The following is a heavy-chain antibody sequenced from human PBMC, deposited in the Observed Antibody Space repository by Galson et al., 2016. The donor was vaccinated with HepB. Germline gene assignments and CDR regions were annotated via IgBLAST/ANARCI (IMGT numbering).Heavy chain of an antibody. Sequence: SETLSLTCSVSGASISGTNYYWGWIRQPPGRGLEWIGSIYYNGNTNYNPSLESRVTISVDTAKNHLSLGLSSVTAADTAVYYCATGVVVAGKMYYYYMDVWGKGTSVTVSS. V-gene: IGHV4-39*01. CDR2: IYYNGNT. CDR1: GASISGTNYY. CDR3: ATGVVVAGKMYYYYMDV. J-gene: IGHJ6*03. D-gene: IGHD6-19*01.